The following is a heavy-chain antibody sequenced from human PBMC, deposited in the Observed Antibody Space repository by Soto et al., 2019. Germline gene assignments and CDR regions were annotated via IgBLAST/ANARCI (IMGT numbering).Heavy chain of an antibody. J-gene: IGHJ6*02. V-gene: IGHV1-8*01. CDR2: MNPNSGNT. CDR1: GYTFTSYD. CDR3: ARGGHPDGDDSYYYYGMYV. D-gene: IGHD4-17*01. Sequence: VASVKVSCKASGYTFTSYDINWVRQATGQGLEWMGWMNPNSGNTGYAQKFQGRVTMTRNTSISTAYMELSSLRSEDTAVYYCARGGHPDGDDSYYYYGMYVWGQGTTVTVSS.